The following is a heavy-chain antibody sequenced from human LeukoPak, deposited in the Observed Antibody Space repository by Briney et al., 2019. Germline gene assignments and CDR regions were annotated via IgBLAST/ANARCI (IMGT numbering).Heavy chain of an antibody. CDR1: GYTLTELS. Sequence: ASVKVSCKFSGYTLTELSMHWVRQAPGKGLEWMGGFYPEDGETIYAQKFQGRVTMTEDTSKDTAYMELSSLRSEDTAVYYCAIRGGYEGWFDPWGQGTLVTVSS. V-gene: IGHV1-24*01. CDR3: AIRGGYEGWFDP. D-gene: IGHD5-12*01. CDR2: FYPEDGET. J-gene: IGHJ5*02.